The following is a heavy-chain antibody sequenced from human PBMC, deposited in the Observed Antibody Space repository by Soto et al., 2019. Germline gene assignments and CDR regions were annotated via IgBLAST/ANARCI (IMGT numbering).Heavy chain of an antibody. J-gene: IGHJ6*02. V-gene: IGHV3-23*01. CDR2: ISGSGGST. CDR3: AKDLWGQWQGAGMSV. CDR1: GFTFSSYA. D-gene: IGHD3-16*01. Sequence: EVQLLESGGGLVQPGGSLRLSCAASGFTFSSYAMSWVRQAPGKGLEWVSAISGSGGSTYYADSVKGRFTISRHNSKNTPCLRRNRPRAEDTAVYYGAKDLWGQWQGAGMSVWGRGTTVTASS.